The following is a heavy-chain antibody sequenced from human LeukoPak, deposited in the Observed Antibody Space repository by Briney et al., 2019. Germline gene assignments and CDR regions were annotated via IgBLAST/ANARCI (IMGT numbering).Heavy chain of an antibody. CDR2: IIPIFGTA. V-gene: IGHV1-69*01. D-gene: IGHD3-3*01. J-gene: IGHJ6*03. CDR3: ARTYYDFWSGYYLYYYYYMDV. Sequence: ASVKVSCKASGGTFSSYAISWVRQAPGQGLEWMGGIIPIFGTANYAQKFQGGVTITADESTSTAYMELSSLRSEDTAVYYCARTYYDFWSGYYLYYYYYMDVWGKGTTVTVSS. CDR1: GGTFSSYA.